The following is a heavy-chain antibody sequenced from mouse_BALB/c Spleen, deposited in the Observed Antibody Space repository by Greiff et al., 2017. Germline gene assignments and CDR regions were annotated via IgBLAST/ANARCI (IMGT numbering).Heavy chain of an antibody. CDR3: ARGITTATTNYAMDY. D-gene: IGHD1-2*01. Sequence: LVESGAELMKPGASVKISCKATGYTFSSYWIEWVKQRPGHGLEWIGEILPGSGSTNYNEKFKGKATFTADTSSNTAYMQLSSLTSEDSAVYYCARGITTATTNYAMDYWGQGTSVTVSS. CDR1: GYTFSSYW. CDR2: ILPGSGST. J-gene: IGHJ4*01. V-gene: IGHV1-9*01.